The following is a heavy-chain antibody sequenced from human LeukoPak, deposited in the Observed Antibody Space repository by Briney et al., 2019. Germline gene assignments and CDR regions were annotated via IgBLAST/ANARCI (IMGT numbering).Heavy chain of an antibody. J-gene: IGHJ4*02. V-gene: IGHV1-18*01. CDR2: ISAYNGNT. CDR1: GYTFTSYG. CDR3: ARGSLSVGELRLVPPDY. Sequence: ASVKVSCKASGYTFTSYGISWVRQAPGQGLEWMGWISAYNGNTNYAQKLQGRVTMTTDTSTSTAYMELRSLRSDDTAVYYCARGSLSVGELRLVPPDYWGQGTLVTVSS. D-gene: IGHD1-26*01.